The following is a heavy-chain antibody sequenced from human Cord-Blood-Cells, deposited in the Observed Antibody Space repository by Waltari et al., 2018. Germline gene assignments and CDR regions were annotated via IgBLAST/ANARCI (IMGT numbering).Heavy chain of an antibody. CDR1: GFTLSSYA. V-gene: IGHV3-30-3*01. D-gene: IGHD6-13*01. CDR2: ISYDGSNK. J-gene: IGHJ4*02. Sequence: CPASGFTLSSYAMHWVRQAPGKGLEWVAVISYDGSNKYYADSVKGRFTISRDNSKNTLYLQMNSLRAEDTAVYYCARGFGSSWYVLFDYWGQGTLVTVSS. CDR3: ARGFGSSWYVLFDY.